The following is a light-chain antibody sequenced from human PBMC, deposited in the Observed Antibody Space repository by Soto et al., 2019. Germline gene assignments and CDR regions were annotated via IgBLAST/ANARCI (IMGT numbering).Light chain of an antibody. Sequence: DIQMTQSPSSLSASVGDRFTITCRASQSISTYLIWYQQKPGKAPKLLIYDASSLESGVPSRFSGSGSGTEFTLTISSLQPDDFATYYCQQYNSYSFGQGTKVDI. CDR1: QSISTY. V-gene: IGKV1-5*01. CDR3: QQYNSYS. J-gene: IGKJ1*01. CDR2: DAS.